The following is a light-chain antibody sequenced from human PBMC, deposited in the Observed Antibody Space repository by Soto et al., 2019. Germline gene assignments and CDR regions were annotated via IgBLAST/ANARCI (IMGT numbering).Light chain of an antibody. J-gene: IGKJ1*01. Sequence: EIVLTQSPGTLSLSPGERATLSCRASQSVSSSYLAWIQQKPGQAPRLLIYGASTRATGIPNRFSGRGSGTDFTLTISRLEPEDFAVYFCQLYGSSPGTFGQGTKVDIK. CDR1: QSVSSSY. CDR3: QLYGSSPGT. CDR2: GAS. V-gene: IGKV3-20*01.